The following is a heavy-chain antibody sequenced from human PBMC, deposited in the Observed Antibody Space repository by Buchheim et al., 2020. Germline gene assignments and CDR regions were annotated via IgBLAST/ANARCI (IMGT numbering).Heavy chain of an antibody. CDR2: ISYDGSNK. Sequence: QVQPVESGGGVVQPGRSLRLSCAASGFTFSSYGMHWVRQAPGKGLEWVAVISYDGSNKYYADSVKGRFTISRDNSKNTLYLQMNSLRAEDTAVYYCAKDPSARPFYVHFDYWGQGTL. D-gene: IGHD6-6*01. V-gene: IGHV3-30*18. CDR1: GFTFSSYG. J-gene: IGHJ4*02. CDR3: AKDPSARPFYVHFDY.